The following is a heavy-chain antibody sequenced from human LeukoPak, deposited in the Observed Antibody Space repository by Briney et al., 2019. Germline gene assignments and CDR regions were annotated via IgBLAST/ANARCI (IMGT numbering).Heavy chain of an antibody. J-gene: IGHJ4*02. CDR3: AKDHYWSIDY. CDR2: IKGDGIST. Sequence: PGRSLRLSCAASGFDFRSNWMHWVRHAPGQGLVWVSRIKGDGISTNYADSVKGRFTISRDIAKNTLYLQMNSLRAEDTGVYYCAKDHYWSIDYWGRGTLVTVSS. D-gene: IGHD3-3*01. V-gene: IGHV3-74*01. CDR1: GFDFRSNW.